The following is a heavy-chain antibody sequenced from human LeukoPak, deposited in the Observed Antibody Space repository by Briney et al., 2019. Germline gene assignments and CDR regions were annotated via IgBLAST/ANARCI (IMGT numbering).Heavy chain of an antibody. V-gene: IGHV1-2*02. CDR3: ARDIMITFGGVIVPYYFDY. J-gene: IGHJ4*02. Sequence: ASVKVSCKASGYTFTGYYIHWVRRAPGQGLEWMGWINPNSGGTNYAQKFQGRVTMARDTSISTAYMELSRLRSDDTAVYYCARDIMITFGGVIVPYYFDYWGQGTLVTVSS. CDR2: INPNSGGT. CDR1: GYTFTGYY. D-gene: IGHD3-16*02.